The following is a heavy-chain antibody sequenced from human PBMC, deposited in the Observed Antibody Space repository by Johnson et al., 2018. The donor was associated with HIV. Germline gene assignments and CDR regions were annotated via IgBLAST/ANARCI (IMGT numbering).Heavy chain of an antibody. CDR1: GFTFSSYA. V-gene: IGHV3-23*04. CDR3: ARGGNRYYNFWSGYDAFDI. D-gene: IGHD3-3*01. J-gene: IGHJ3*02. CDR2: ISGSGGST. Sequence: VQLVESGGGLVQPGGSLRLSCAASGFTFSSYAMSWVRQAPGKGLEWVSAISGSGGSTYYADSVKGRFTISRDNSKNTLYLQMNSLRAEDTAVYYCARGGNRYYNFWSGYDAFDIWGQGTMVTVSS.